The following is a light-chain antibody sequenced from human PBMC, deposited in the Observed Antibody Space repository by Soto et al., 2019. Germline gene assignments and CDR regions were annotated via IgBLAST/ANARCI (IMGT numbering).Light chain of an antibody. CDR3: QQYGGSVYT. J-gene: IGKJ2*01. Sequence: EIVLTQSPGTLSLSPGEGVTLSCRASQSIIRNYLAWYQQKPGQAPRLLIFGTSTRASGIPDRFSGSGSGTDFTLTITRLEPEDFAVYYWQQYGGSVYTFGQGTKVGIK. CDR1: QSIIRNY. V-gene: IGKV3-20*01. CDR2: GTS.